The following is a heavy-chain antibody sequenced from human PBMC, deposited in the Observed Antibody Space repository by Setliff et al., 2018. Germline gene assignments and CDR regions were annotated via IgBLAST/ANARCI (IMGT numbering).Heavy chain of an antibody. CDR2: IFYGGST. J-gene: IGHJ4*02. CDR3: ARTDDYYNFYAY. D-gene: IGHD3-3*01. V-gene: IGHV4-39*07. Sequence: SETLSLTCDVSGASISSSSYYWAWIRQPPGRGLELIGSIFYGGSTYYNPSLKSRVTISIDASKNQFSLKLDSVTAADTAVYYCARTDDYYNFYAYWGQGTLVTVSS. CDR1: GASISSSSYY.